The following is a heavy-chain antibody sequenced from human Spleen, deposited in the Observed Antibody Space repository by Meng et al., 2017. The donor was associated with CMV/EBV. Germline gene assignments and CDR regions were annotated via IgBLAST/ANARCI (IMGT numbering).Heavy chain of an antibody. V-gene: IGHV4-34*01. Sequence: ALLRTWGQGPFKPPSTLSLTWPVYVGSFSGTYWSWIRQPPGKGLEWIGEINHSGSTNYNPSLKSRVTISVDTSKNQFSLKLSSVTAADTAVYYCARGTLDPYYFDYWGQGTLVTVSS. CDR3: ARGTLDPYYFDY. D-gene: IGHD1-1*01. CDR1: VGSFSGTY. CDR2: INHSGST. J-gene: IGHJ4*02.